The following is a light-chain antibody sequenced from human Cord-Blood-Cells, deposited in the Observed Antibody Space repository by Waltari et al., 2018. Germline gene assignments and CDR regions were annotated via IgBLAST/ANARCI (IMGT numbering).Light chain of an antibody. CDR2: EGS. Sequence: QSALTQPASVSGSPGQSITISCTGTSSDVGSYKLVSWYQRHPGKAPKLMIYEGSTRPSGVANRFSGSKSGNTASLTISGLQAEDEADYYCCSYAGSSTWVFGGGTKLTVL. CDR1: SSDVGSYKL. J-gene: IGLJ3*02. CDR3: CSYAGSSTWV. V-gene: IGLV2-23*01.